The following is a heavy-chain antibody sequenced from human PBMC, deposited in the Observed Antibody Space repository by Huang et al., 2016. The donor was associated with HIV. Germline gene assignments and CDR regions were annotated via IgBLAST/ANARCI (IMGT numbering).Heavy chain of an antibody. CDR3: ARHAIRYDFWSGYFHY. J-gene: IGHJ4*02. V-gene: IGHV4-39*01. Sequence: QLQLQESGPGLVKPSETLSLTCTVSGDSFSSSSYYLCGFRQPPGKGLEWIGSIYYRWSTYDNPALNSRVTISVDTSKNQFSLKLSSVTAADTAVYYCARHAIRYDFWSGYFHYWGQGTLVTVSS. CDR1: GDSFSSSSYY. D-gene: IGHD3-3*01. CDR2: IYYRWST.